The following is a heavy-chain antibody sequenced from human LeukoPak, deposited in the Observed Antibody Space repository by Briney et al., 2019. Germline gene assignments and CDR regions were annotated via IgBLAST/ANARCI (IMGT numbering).Heavy chain of an antibody. CDR3: ARANDYVWYFDY. J-gene: IGHJ4*02. CDR2: IYYSGST. V-gene: IGHV4-31*03. CDR1: GGSLSRGGYY. Sequence: SQTLSLPRTFSGGSLSRGGYYWSWDRPHPGEGLEWIGYIYYSGSTYYNPSLKSRVTISVDTSKNQFSLKLSSVTAADTAVYYCARANDYVWYFDYWGQGTLVTVSS. D-gene: IGHD3-16*01.